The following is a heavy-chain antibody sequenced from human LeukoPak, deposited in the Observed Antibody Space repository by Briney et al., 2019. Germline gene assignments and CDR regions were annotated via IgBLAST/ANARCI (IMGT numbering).Heavy chain of an antibody. Sequence: PSETLSLTCTVSGYSISSGYYWSWIRQPPGKGLEWIGYIYYSGSTNYNPSLKSRVTISVDTSKNQFSLKLSSVTAADTAVYYCARVYYSSSYDYWYFDLWGRGTLVTVSS. CDR2: IYYSGST. CDR3: ARVYYSSSYDYWYFDL. V-gene: IGHV4-61*01. J-gene: IGHJ2*01. CDR1: GYSISSGYY. D-gene: IGHD6-13*01.